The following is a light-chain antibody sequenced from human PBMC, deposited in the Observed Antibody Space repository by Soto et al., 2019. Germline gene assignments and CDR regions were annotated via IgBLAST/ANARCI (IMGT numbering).Light chain of an antibody. Sequence: DIQMTQSPSTLSVSVGDRVTITCRASQSVNSWLAWYQQKPGKAPKLLIYKASSLESGVPSRFSGSGSGTEFTLTISGLQPDDFATYYCQQYNTYSTSGQGTKVEVK. CDR2: KAS. CDR1: QSVNSW. V-gene: IGKV1-5*03. J-gene: IGKJ1*01. CDR3: QQYNTYST.